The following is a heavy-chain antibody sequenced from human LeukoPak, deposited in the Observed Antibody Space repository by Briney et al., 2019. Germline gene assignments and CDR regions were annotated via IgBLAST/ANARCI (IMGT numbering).Heavy chain of an antibody. Sequence: GGSLRLSCAASGFTFSSYAMSWVRQAPGKGLEWVSAISGSGGSTYYADSVKGRFTISRDNSKNTLYLQMNSLRAEDTAVYYRAKVGGYYYDSSGYHDYWGQGTLVTVSS. D-gene: IGHD3-22*01. CDR2: ISGSGGST. V-gene: IGHV3-23*01. J-gene: IGHJ4*02. CDR1: GFTFSSYA. CDR3: AKVGGYYYDSSGYHDY.